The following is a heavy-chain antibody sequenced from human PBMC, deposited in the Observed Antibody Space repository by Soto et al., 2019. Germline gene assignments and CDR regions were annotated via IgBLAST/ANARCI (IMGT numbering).Heavy chain of an antibody. J-gene: IGHJ6*02. CDR2: ISSSSRTI. CDR3: ARQSTLAVAGTDYYHYGMDV. V-gene: IGHV3-48*02. D-gene: IGHD6-19*01. Sequence: EVQLVESGGGLVQPGGSLRLSCAASGFTLGTYSMNWVRQAPGRGLEWVSYISSSSRTIYYADSVKGRFTISRDNAENSLHLQMNSLRDEDTAVYYCARQSTLAVAGTDYYHYGMDVWGQGTTVTVSS. CDR1: GFTLGTYS.